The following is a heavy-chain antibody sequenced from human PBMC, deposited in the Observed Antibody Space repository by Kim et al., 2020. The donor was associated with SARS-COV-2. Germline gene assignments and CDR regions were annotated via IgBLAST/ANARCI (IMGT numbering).Heavy chain of an antibody. J-gene: IGHJ4*02. Sequence: ADSVKGRFTISRDNSKNTLYLQMNSLRAEDTAVYYCAKDVAAVAGPEADYWGQGTLVTVSS. V-gene: IGHV3-23*01. CDR3: AKDVAAVAGPEADY. D-gene: IGHD6-19*01.